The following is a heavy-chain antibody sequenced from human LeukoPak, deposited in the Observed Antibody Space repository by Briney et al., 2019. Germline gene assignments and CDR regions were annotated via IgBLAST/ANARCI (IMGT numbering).Heavy chain of an antibody. CDR3: ASTDGDYGEAFDP. CDR2: ISYDGSNK. Sequence: PGGSLRLSCAASGFTFSSYAMHWVRQAPGKGLEWVAVISYDGSNKYYADSVKGRFTISRDNSKNTLYLQMNSLRAEDTAVYYCASTDGDYGEAFDPWGQGTLVTVSS. CDR1: GFTFSSYA. J-gene: IGHJ5*02. V-gene: IGHV3-30-3*01. D-gene: IGHD4-17*01.